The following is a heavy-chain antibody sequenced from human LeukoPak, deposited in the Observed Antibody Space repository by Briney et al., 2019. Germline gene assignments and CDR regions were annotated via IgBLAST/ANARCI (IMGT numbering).Heavy chain of an antibody. CDR2: VSTYNGNT. CDR1: GYTFTGYY. CDR3: ARVAIGSWYFDL. J-gene: IGHJ2*01. D-gene: IGHD2-15*01. Sequence: GASVKVSCKASGYTFTGYYMHWVRQAPGQGLEWMGWVSTYNGNTNYAQKFQGRVTLTTDTSTSTAFMDLSSLRSDDTAVYHCARVAIGSWYFDLWGRGTLVTVSS. V-gene: IGHV1-18*04.